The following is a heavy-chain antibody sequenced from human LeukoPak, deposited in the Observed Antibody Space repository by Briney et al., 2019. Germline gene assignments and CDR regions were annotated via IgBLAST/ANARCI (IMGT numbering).Heavy chain of an antibody. J-gene: IGHJ4*02. CDR1: GYTFTSYA. CDR3: ARLIVGSSGGEDY. D-gene: IGHD1-26*01. Sequence: ASVKVSCKASGYTFTSYAITWVRQAPGQGLEWMGYISTSNGNTNYVQNLQGRVTMTTDTSTTTAYMELSSLRSEDTAVYYCARLIVGSSGGEDYWGQGTLVTVSS. CDR2: ISTSNGNT. V-gene: IGHV1-18*01.